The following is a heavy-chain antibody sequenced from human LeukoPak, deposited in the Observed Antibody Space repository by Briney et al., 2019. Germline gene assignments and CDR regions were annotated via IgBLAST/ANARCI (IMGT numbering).Heavy chain of an antibody. V-gene: IGHV4-59*01. D-gene: IGHD1-26*01. J-gene: IGHJ4*02. CDR2: IHYSGSI. Sequence: PSETLSLTCTVSGGSISSYYWSWIRQPPGKALEWIGYIHYSGSINYNPSLKRRVTISVDTSKNQFSLKLSSVTAADTAVYYCARDNLRSRSIFDYWGQGTLVTVSS. CDR1: GGSISSYY. CDR3: ARDNLRSRSIFDY.